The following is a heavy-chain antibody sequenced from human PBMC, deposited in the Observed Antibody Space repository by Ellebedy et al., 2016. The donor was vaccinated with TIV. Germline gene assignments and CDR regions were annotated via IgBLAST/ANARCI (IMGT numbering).Heavy chain of an antibody. Sequence: GESLKISCAASGFTFSSYAMSWVRQAPGKGLEWVSAISGSGGSTYYADSVKGRFTISRDNAKNTLYLQMNSLRAEDTAVYYCARNYYDSSGSYFDYWGQGTLVTVSS. CDR2: ISGSGGST. CDR3: ARNYYDSSGSYFDY. J-gene: IGHJ4*02. V-gene: IGHV3-23*01. D-gene: IGHD3-22*01. CDR1: GFTFSSYA.